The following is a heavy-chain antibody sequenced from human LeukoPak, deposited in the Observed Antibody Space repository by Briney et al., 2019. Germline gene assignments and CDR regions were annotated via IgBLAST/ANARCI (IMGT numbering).Heavy chain of an antibody. D-gene: IGHD1-1*01. Sequence: PGGSLRLSCAASGFTFSSYAMHWVRQAPGKGLEWVAVISYDGSNKYYADSVKGRFTISRDNSKNTLYLQMNSLRAEDTAVYYCAKDGDGNWGQGTLVTVSS. CDR3: AKDGDGN. V-gene: IGHV3-30-3*01. CDR1: GFTFSSYA. CDR2: ISYDGSNK. J-gene: IGHJ4*02.